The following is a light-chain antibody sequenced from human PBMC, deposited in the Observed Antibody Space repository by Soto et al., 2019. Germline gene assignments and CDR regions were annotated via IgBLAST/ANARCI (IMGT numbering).Light chain of an antibody. CDR2: WAS. J-gene: IGKJ4*01. V-gene: IGKV4-1*01. Sequence: DIVMTQSPDSLAVSLGERATINCKSSQSVLYSSNNKNYLAWYQQKPGQPPKLLIYWASTRESGVPARFSGSGSGTDFTLTISSLQAEDVAVYSCQQYYSAPLTFGGGTKVEIK. CDR3: QQYYSAPLT. CDR1: QSVLYSSNNKNY.